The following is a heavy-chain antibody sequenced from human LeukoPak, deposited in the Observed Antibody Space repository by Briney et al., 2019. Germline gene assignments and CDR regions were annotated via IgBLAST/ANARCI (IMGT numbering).Heavy chain of an antibody. V-gene: IGHV5-51*01. D-gene: IGHD5-12*01. CDR2: IYPGDSDT. CDR1: GYSFTSYW. J-gene: IGHJ2*01. CDR3: ARHRPAIVATIWRYFDL. Sequence: GESLKISCKGSGYSFTSYWIGWVRQMPGKGLEWMGIIYPGDSDTRYSPSFQGQVTISADKSISTAYLQWSSLKASDTAMYYCARHRPAIVATIWRYFDLWGRGTLVTVSS.